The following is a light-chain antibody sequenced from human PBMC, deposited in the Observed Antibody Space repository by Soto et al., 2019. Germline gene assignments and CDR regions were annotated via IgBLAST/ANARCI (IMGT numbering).Light chain of an antibody. CDR3: SSYTTSSTHWV. V-gene: IGLV2-14*01. CDR2: EVS. Sequence: QSVLTQPASVSGSPGQSITISCTGTSSDVGGYNYVSWYQQHPGKAPKFMIYEVSNRPSGVSNRFSGSKSGNTASLTISGLQAEDEADYDCSSYTTSSTHWVFGGGTKLTVL. CDR1: SSDVGGYNY. J-gene: IGLJ3*02.